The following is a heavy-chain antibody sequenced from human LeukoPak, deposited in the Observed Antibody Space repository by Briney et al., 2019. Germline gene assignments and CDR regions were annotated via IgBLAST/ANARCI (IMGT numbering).Heavy chain of an antibody. CDR2: INHSGST. CDR3: ARRPSSSWSSYYYYYMDV. D-gene: IGHD6-13*01. CDR1: GGSFSGYH. J-gene: IGHJ6*03. Sequence: SETLSLTCAVYGGSFSGYHWSWIRQPPGKGLEWIGGINHSGSTNYNPSLKSRVTISVDTSKNQFSLKLSSVTAADTAVYYCARRPSSSWSSYYYYYMDVWGKGTTVTVSS. V-gene: IGHV4-34*01.